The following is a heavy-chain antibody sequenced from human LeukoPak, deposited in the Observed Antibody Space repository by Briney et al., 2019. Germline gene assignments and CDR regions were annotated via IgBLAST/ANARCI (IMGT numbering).Heavy chain of an antibody. D-gene: IGHD1-26*01. V-gene: IGHV5-51*01. CDR1: GYSFTNYW. Sequence: GESLKISRKVSGYSFTNYWIGWVRQMPGKGPEWMGLIYPGDSDTRYSPSFQGQVTISADKSISTAYLQWSSLKASDTAMYFCARHEVGATDFWGQGTLVSVSS. CDR2: IYPGDSDT. J-gene: IGHJ4*02. CDR3: ARHEVGATDF.